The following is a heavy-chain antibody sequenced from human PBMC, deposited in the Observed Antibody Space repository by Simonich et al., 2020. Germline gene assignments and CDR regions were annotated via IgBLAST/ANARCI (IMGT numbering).Heavy chain of an antibody. CDR2: IKHSGST. CDR1: GGSFSGYY. V-gene: IGHV4-34*01. D-gene: IGHD3-16*01. J-gene: IGHJ3*02. Sequence: QVQLQQWGAGLLKPSETLSLTCAVYGGSFSGYYWSWIRQPPGKGLEWIGEIKHSGSTNYNPSLKSRVPISVDTSKNQFSLKLSSVTAADTAVYYCARPLGIVWAFDIWGQGTMVTVSS. CDR3: ARPLGIVWAFDI.